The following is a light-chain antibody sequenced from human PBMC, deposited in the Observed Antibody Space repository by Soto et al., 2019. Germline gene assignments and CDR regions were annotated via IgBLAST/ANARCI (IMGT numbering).Light chain of an antibody. CDR1: QNIRTL. J-gene: IGKJ1*01. Sequence: DIQLTQFPASLSASVGDRVTITCRASQNIRTLLNWYQQKTGKAPKLLIYGASNLKSGVPSRFSAAGSGTEFALTITNLQPEDFATYYCQQSYNRPRTLGPGAKLEI. CDR2: GAS. CDR3: QQSYNRPRT. V-gene: IGKV1-39*01.